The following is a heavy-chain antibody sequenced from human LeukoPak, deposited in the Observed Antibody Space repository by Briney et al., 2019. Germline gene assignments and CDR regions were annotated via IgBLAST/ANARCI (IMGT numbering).Heavy chain of an antibody. J-gene: IGHJ4*02. Sequence: SETLSLTCTVSGGSISSYFWSWIRQPPGKGLEWIGYIYHSGTTNFNPSLKSRVTMSQGTSKNQFSLRLRSVTAADTAVYFCARESRGRFDYWGQGALVTVSS. CDR2: IYHSGTT. CDR3: ARESRGRFDY. CDR1: GGSISSYF. V-gene: IGHV4-59*01.